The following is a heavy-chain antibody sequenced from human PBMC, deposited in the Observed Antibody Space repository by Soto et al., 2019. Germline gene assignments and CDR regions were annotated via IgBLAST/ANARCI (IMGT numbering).Heavy chain of an antibody. CDR1: GFTFSSYS. J-gene: IGHJ3*01. CDR3: ARSPVGDAFNV. Sequence: GGSLRLSCAASGFTFSSYSMNWVRQAPGKGLEWVSSISSGSDYIFYADSVKGRFTISRDNAKNSLFLQMNSLTAEDTAVYYNARSPVGDAFNVWGEGRVVTVSS. V-gene: IGHV3-21*01. CDR2: ISSGSDYI.